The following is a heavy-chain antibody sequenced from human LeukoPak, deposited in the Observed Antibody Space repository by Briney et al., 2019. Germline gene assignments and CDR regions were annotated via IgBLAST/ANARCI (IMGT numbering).Heavy chain of an antibody. V-gene: IGHV1-18*01. D-gene: IGHD3-3*01. CDR3: AREYDFWSGHGFDY. CDR1: GYTFTSYG. J-gene: IGHJ4*02. Sequence: ASVKVSCKASGYTFTSYGISWLRQAPGQGLEWMGWISAYNGNTNYAQKLQGRVTITTDTSTSTAYMELRSLRSDDTAVYYCAREYDFWSGHGFDYWGQGTLVTVSS. CDR2: ISAYNGNT.